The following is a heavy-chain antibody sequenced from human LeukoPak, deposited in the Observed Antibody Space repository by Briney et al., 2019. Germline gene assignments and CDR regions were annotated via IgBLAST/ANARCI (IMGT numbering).Heavy chain of an antibody. Sequence: GGSLRLSCAASGFTVSSNYMSWVRQAPGKGLEWVSVIYSGGSTYYADSVKGRFTISRDNSMNTLYLQMNSLRAEDTAVYYCARDVDSSGYYYLDYWGQGTLVTVSS. J-gene: IGHJ4*02. CDR2: IYSGGST. V-gene: IGHV3-53*01. D-gene: IGHD3-22*01. CDR1: GFTVSSNY. CDR3: ARDVDSSGYYYLDY.